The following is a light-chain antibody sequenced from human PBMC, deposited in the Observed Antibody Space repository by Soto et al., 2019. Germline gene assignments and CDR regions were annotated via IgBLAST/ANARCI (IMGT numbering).Light chain of an antibody. CDR1: SSDVGGYIY. V-gene: IGLV2-14*01. J-gene: IGLJ1*01. Sequence: QSALTQPASVSGSPGQSITISCTGTSSDVGGYIYVSWYQQHPGKAPKLMIYDVSNRPSGVSNRFSGSKSGNTASLTISGLQAEDEADYYCSSYTSSSTLDFGTGTKVTVL. CDR3: SSYTSSSTLD. CDR2: DVS.